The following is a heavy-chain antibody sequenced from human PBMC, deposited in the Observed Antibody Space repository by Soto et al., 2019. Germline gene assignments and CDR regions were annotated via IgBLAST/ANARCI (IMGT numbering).Heavy chain of an antibody. CDR3: ARGRIGAAF. D-gene: IGHD2-15*01. Sequence: QVQLVQSGAEVKKPGASVRVTCKTSGYTFTDYDVSWVRQASGQGFEWMGWMRPNSGKTGYVDKFQGRVTMTANSSLSTAYMELHSLRSEDTAIYFCARGRIGAAFWGQGTLVTVSS. CDR2: MRPNSGKT. V-gene: IGHV1-8*01. J-gene: IGHJ4*02. CDR1: GYTFTDYD.